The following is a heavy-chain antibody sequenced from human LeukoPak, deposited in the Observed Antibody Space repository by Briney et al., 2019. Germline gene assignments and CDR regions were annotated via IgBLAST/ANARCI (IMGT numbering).Heavy chain of an antibody. Sequence: PGGSLRLSCAASGFTFSSYWMHWVRHAPGKGLVWVSRINSDGSSTIYADSVKGRFTISRDNAKNTLYLQMNSLRAEETAVYYCASATEVWCGELWPLDYWGQGTLVTVSS. V-gene: IGHV3-74*01. J-gene: IGHJ4*02. CDR1: GFTFSSYW. CDR3: ASATEVWCGELWPLDY. D-gene: IGHD3-10*01. CDR2: INSDGSST.